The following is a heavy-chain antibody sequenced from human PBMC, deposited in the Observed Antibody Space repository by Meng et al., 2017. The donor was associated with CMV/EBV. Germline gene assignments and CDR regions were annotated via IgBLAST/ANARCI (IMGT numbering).Heavy chain of an antibody. J-gene: IGHJ5*02. CDR2: MNPNSGNT. CDR3: ARGRLLKNWFDP. Sequence: ASVKVSCKASGYTFTSYDINWVRQATGQGLEWMGWMNPNSGNTGYAQKFQGRVTMTRNTSISTAYMELSSLRSEDTAVYYCARGRLLKNWFDPWGQGPLVTVSS. V-gene: IGHV1-8*01. CDR1: GYTFTSYD.